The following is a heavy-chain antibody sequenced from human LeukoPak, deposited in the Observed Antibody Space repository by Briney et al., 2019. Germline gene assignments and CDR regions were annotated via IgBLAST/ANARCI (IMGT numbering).Heavy chain of an antibody. CDR3: ARGFSTGLYFDP. D-gene: IGHD6-19*01. Sequence: SETLSLTCSVSGASVSSGGYYWSWIRQPAGKEMEWIGRINPSGDTNYNPSLKSRVTMSIQTSKNQLFLNLISVTAADTALYYCARGFSTGLYFDPWGGGTQVTVSS. CDR1: GASVSSGGYY. V-gene: IGHV4-61*02. CDR2: INPSGDT. J-gene: IGHJ2*01.